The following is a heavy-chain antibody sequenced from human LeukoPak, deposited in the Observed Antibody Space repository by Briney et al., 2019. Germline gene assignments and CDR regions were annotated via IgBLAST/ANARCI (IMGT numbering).Heavy chain of an antibody. CDR2: IYSGGST. CDR3: AREAAVAGGGWFDP. Sequence: PGGSLRLSCAASGFTVSSNYMSWVRQAPGKGLEWVSVIYSGGSTYYADSVKGRFTISRDNSKNTLYLQMNSLRAEDTAVCYCAREAAVAGGGWFDPWGQGTLVTVSS. V-gene: IGHV3-66*02. CDR1: GFTVSSNY. D-gene: IGHD6-19*01. J-gene: IGHJ5*02.